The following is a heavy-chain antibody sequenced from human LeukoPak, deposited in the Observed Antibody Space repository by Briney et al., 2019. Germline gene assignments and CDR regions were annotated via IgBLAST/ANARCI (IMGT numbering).Heavy chain of an antibody. V-gene: IGHV3-73*01. D-gene: IGHD3-10*01. CDR1: GFTFSGSA. Sequence: PGGSLRLSCAASGFTFSGSAMHWVRQASGKGLEWVVRIRSKANSYATAYAASVKGRFTISRDDSKNTAYLQMNSLKTEDTAVYYCTRHADTMVRGVPTDYWGQGTLVTVSS. J-gene: IGHJ4*02. CDR3: TRHADTMVRGVPTDY. CDR2: IRSKANSYAT.